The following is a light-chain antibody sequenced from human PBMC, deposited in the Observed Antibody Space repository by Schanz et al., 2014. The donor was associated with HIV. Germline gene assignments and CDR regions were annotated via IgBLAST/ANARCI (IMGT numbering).Light chain of an antibody. CDR2: DVS. Sequence: QSALTQPASVSGSPGQSITISCSGTSSDVGGYNYVSWHQQHPGKAPKLMIYDVSNRPSGVSNRFSGSKSGNTASLTISGLQAEDEADYYCSSYTIINTPVLFGGGTKLTVL. CDR1: SSDVGGYNY. J-gene: IGLJ2*01. V-gene: IGLV2-14*03. CDR3: SSYTIINTPVL.